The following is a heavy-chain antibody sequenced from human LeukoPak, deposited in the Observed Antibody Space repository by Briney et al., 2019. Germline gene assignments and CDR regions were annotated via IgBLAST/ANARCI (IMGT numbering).Heavy chain of an antibody. V-gene: IGHV3-53*05. D-gene: IGHD1-1*01. CDR1: GFTVSSNY. J-gene: IGHJ3*02. Sequence: GGSLRLSCAASGFTVSSNYMSWVRQAPGKGLEWVSVIYSGGSTYYADAVEGRFTISRDNSKNSLYLQMNSRRPEDTAEYYCARSRATTADPDAFDIWGQGTLVTVSS. CDR3: ARSRATTADPDAFDI. CDR2: IYSGGST.